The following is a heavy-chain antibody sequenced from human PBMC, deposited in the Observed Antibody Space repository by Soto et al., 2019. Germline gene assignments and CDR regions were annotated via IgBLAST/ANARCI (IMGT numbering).Heavy chain of an antibody. Sequence: QVQLQESGPGLVKPSQTLSLTCTVSGGSISSGDYYWSWIRQPPGKGLEWIGYIYYSGSTYYNPSLKRRVTKSADTSKNQVSLQLSSVTAADTAVYSCASAPLDSSGYYSGRYNWFDPWGQGTLVTVSS. CDR3: ASAPLDSSGYYSGRYNWFDP. J-gene: IGHJ5*02. CDR2: IYYSGST. CDR1: GGSISSGDYY. D-gene: IGHD3-22*01. V-gene: IGHV4-30-4*01.